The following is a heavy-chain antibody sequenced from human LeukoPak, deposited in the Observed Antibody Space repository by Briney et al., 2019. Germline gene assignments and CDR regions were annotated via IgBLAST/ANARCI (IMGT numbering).Heavy chain of an antibody. CDR2: IYSGGST. CDR1: GFTVSSNY. J-gene: IGHJ4*02. V-gene: IGHV3-53*01. CDR3: ARSTTVTPPFIS. Sequence: GGSLRLSCAASGFTVSSNYMSWVRQAPGKGLEWVSVIYSGGSTYYADSVKGRFTISRDNSKNTLFLQMNSLRAEDTAVYYCARSTTVTPPFISWGQGTLVTVSS. D-gene: IGHD4-11*01.